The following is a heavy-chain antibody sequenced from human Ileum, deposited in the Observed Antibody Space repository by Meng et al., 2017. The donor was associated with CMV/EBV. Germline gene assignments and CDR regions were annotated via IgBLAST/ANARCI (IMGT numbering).Heavy chain of an antibody. CDR2: INWNSGHI. V-gene: IGHV3-9*01. D-gene: IGHD3-10*01. CDR1: IFTFSAYD. Sequence: GGFLRLSCAASIFTFSAYDMNWVRQAPGQGLEWVSTINWNSGHIGYADSVRGRFTISRDNAKNSLYLQMNSLRPDDTAFYYCAKDMGGYYGSGRTDYWGQGTLVTVSS. J-gene: IGHJ4*02. CDR3: AKDMGGYYGSGRTDY.